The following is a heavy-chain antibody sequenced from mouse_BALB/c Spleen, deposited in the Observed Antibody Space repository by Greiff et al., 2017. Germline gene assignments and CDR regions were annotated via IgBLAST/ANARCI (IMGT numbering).Heavy chain of an antibody. CDR1: GFSLTSYG. D-gene: IGHD1-1*01. CDR3: DRNCGGAIYYYGSISYWYFDV. CDR2: IWSGGST. V-gene: IGHV2-4-1*01. J-gene: IGHJ1*01. Sequence: QVQLKESGPGLVQPSQSLSITCTVSGFSLTSYGVHWVRQSPGKGLEWLGVIWSGGSTDYNAAFISRLSISKDNSKSQVFFKMNSLQADDTAIYYCDRNCGGAIYYYGSISYWYFDVWGAGTTVTVSS.